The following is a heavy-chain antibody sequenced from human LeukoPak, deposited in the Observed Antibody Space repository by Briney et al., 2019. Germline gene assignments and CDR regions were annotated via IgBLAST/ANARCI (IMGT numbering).Heavy chain of an antibody. V-gene: IGHV1-8*03. CDR2: MNPNSGNT. CDR1: GYTFTIYD. CDR3: ARGGYCSSSSCYGVTWFDP. J-gene: IGHJ5*02. D-gene: IGHD2-2*01. Sequence: ASVKVSCTASGYTFTIYDINWVRQATGQGLEWMGWMNPNSGNTGYAQKFQGRVTITRNTSISTAYMELSSLRSEDTAVYYCARGGYCSSSSCYGVTWFDPWGQGTLVTVSS.